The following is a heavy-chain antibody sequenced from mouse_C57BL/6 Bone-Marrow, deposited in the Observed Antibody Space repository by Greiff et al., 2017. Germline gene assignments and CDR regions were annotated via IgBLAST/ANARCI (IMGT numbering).Heavy chain of an antibody. CDR1: GYTFTSYW. CDR3: ARENYSGRGVYYFDY. J-gene: IGHJ2*01. D-gene: IGHD1-1*01. Sequence: QVQLQQPGAELVKPGASVKLSCKASGYTFTSYWMHWVKQRPGQGLEWIGMIHPNSGSTNYNEKFKSKATLTVDKSSSTAYMQLSSLTSEDSAVYYCARENYSGRGVYYFDYWGQGTTLTVSS. CDR2: IHPNSGST. V-gene: IGHV1-64*01.